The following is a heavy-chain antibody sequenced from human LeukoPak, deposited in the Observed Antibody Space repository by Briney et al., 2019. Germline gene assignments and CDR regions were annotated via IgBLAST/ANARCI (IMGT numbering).Heavy chain of an antibody. J-gene: IGHJ5*02. V-gene: IGHV1-18*01. D-gene: IGHD3-3*01. CDR2: ISAYNGNT. CDR1: GYTFTSYG. Sequence: VASVRVSCKASGYTFTSYGISGVRQAPGQGLEWMGWISAYNGNTNYAQKLQGRVTMTTDTSTRTAYMELRSLRSDDTAVYYCASGVRALFDPWGQGTLVTVSS. CDR3: ASGVRALFDP.